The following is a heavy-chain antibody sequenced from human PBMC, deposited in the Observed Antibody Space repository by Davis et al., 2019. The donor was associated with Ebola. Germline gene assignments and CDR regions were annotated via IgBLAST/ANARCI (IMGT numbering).Heavy chain of an antibody. Sequence: GESLKISCAASGFIVSSNYMNWVRQAPGKGLEWVSVIYRGGSIYYADSVKGRFTISRDKSKNTVYLQMNSLRDEDTAVYYCAREGHMDVWGQGTTVIVSS. CDR3: AREGHMDV. CDR1: GFIVSSNY. V-gene: IGHV3-53*01. J-gene: IGHJ6*02. CDR2: IYRGGSI.